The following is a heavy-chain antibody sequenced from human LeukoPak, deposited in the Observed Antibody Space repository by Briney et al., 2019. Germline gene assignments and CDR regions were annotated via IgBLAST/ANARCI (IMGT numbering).Heavy chain of an antibody. Sequence: GGSLRLSCAASGFTFSDYYMSWVRQAPGKGLEWVSGINWNGGSTGYADSVKGRFTISRDNAKNSLYLQMNSLRAEDTALYYCARDSTTLRESYDYWGQGTLVTVSS. J-gene: IGHJ4*02. CDR2: INWNGGST. D-gene: IGHD2-15*01. CDR3: ARDSTTLRESYDY. CDR1: GFTFSDYY. V-gene: IGHV3-20*04.